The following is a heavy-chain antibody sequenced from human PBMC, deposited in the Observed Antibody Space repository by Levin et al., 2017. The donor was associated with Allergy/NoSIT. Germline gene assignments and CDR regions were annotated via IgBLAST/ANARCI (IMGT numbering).Heavy chain of an antibody. D-gene: IGHD1-26*01. CDR3: AKTASLYSPDDY. J-gene: IGHJ4*02. Sequence: GESLKISCAASGFTFSSYGMHWVRQAPGKGLEWVAVISYDGSNKYYADSVKGRFTISRDNSKNTLYLQMNSLRAEDTAVYYCAKTASLYSPDDYWGQGTLVTVSS. V-gene: IGHV3-30*18. CDR2: ISYDGSNK. CDR1: GFTFSSYG.